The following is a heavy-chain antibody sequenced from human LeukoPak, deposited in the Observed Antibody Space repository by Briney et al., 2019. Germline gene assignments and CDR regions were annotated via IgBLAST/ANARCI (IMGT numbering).Heavy chain of an antibody. D-gene: IGHD5-18*01. J-gene: IGHJ4*02. CDR1: GFTFSSYA. CDR3: AREGYSYGQRYFDY. V-gene: IGHV3-23*01. CDR2: ISGSGGST. Sequence: GGSLRLSCAASGFTFSSYAMSWFRQAPGKGLEWVSAISGSGGSTYYADSVKGRFTISRDNAKNSLYLQMNSLRAEDTAVYYCAREGYSYGQRYFDYWGQGTLVTVSS.